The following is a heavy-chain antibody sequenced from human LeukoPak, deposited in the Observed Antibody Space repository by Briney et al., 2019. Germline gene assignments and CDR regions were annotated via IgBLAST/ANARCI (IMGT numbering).Heavy chain of an antibody. V-gene: IGHV1-18*01. CDR2: ISAYNGNT. CDR1: GYTFTSYG. D-gene: IGHD2-15*01. Sequence: ASVKVSCKAPGYTFTSYGISWVRQAPGQGLEWMGWISAYNGNTNYAQKLQGRVTMTTDTSTSTAYMELRSLRSDDTAVYYCARAAPPYCSGGSCYSGYWGQGTLVTVSS. CDR3: ARAAPPYCSGGSCYSGY. J-gene: IGHJ4*02.